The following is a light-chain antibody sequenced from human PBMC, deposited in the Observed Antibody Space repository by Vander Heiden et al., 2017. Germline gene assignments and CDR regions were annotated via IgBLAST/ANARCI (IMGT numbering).Light chain of an antibody. V-gene: IGLV1-40*01. Sequence: QSVLTQPPSVSGAPGQGVTISCTGRRSNIGEDKDGDWYQQFPGTAPNLLIYGNTNRPSGVPDRFSGSKSGTSASLAITGLQADDEADYYCQSYDSSRGGSVFGGGTKLTAL. CDR1: RSNIGEDKD. CDR2: GNT. J-gene: IGLJ2*01. CDR3: QSYDSSRGGSV.